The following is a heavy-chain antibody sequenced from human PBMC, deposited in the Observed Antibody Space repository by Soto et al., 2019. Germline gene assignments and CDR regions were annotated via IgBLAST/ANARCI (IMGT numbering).Heavy chain of an antibody. CDR1: DGSISSYY. CDR3: ARLSPIGNTWNYFDF. Sequence: QVQLQESGPGLVKPSETLSLTCSVSDGSISSYYWGWIRQPPGKGLEWIGNIFYTGRTNYNPSLKSRVTISVDTSKKQFSLRLSSVTAADTAVYYCARLSPIGNTWNYFDFWGQGTLVTVSS. J-gene: IGHJ4*02. V-gene: IGHV4-59*01. CDR2: IFYTGRT. D-gene: IGHD3-3*01.